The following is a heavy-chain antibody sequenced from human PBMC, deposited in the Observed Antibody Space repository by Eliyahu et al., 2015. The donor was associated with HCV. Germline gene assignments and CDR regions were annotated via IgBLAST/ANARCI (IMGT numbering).Heavy chain of an antibody. CDR2: IYYSGST. CDR3: ASIAVANFDY. Sequence: IGSIYYSGSTYYNPSLKSRVTISVDTSKNQFSLKLSSVTAADTAVYYCASIAVANFDYWGQGTLVTVSS. V-gene: IGHV4-39*01. J-gene: IGHJ4*02. D-gene: IGHD6-19*01.